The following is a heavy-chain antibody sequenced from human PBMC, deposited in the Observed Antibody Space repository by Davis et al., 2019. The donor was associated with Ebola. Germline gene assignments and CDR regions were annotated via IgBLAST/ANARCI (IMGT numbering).Heavy chain of an antibody. V-gene: IGHV4-59*04. CDR2: IYDGGST. Sequence: GSLRLSCAASGFTFSTYALNWVRQPPGKGLEWMGAIYDGGSTYYSSSLKSRLTISVDTSKNQVSMKLSSVTAADTAVYYCATDVAMAAIWGRDYWGQGTLVTVSS. D-gene: IGHD3-16*01. CDR1: GFTFSTYA. CDR3: ATDVAMAAIWGRDY. J-gene: IGHJ4*02.